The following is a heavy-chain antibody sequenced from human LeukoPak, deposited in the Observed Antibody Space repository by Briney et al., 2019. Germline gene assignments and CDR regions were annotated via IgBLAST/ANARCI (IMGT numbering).Heavy chain of an antibody. D-gene: IGHD1-26*01. CDR1: GFTPRSYA. Sequence: GGSLRLSRAASGFTPRSYALSWVRPAPGRGLEWVSALSGSGVRTYEADCVKGRFTISRDNSKNTLYLQMNSLRAEDTAVYYCAKNGVVGATLVDYWGQGTLVTVSS. V-gene: IGHV3-23*01. J-gene: IGHJ4*02. CDR2: LSGSGVRT. CDR3: AKNGVVGATLVDY.